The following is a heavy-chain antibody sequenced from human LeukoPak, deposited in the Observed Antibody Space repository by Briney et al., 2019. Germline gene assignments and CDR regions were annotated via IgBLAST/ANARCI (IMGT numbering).Heavy chain of an antibody. CDR2: IFYSGST. Sequence: SETLSLTCTVSGGSISTYYWSWIRQPPGKGLGWIGYIFYSGSTNYNPSLKSRVTISVDTSKNQFSLKLRSVTAADTAVYYCARGRVAAVGTWGQGTLVTVSS. V-gene: IGHV4-59*01. CDR3: ARGRVAAVGT. D-gene: IGHD6-13*01. J-gene: IGHJ4*02. CDR1: GGSISTYY.